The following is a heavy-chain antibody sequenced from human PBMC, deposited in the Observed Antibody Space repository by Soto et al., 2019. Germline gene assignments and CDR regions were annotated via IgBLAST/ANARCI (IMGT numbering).Heavy chain of an antibody. CDR3: ARDEGEMATINDAFDI. CDR2: ISYDGSNK. CDR1: GFTFSSYA. V-gene: IGHV3-30-3*01. D-gene: IGHD5-12*01. J-gene: IGHJ3*02. Sequence: QVQLVESGGGVVQPGRSLRLSCAASGFTFSSYAMHWVRQAPGKGLEWVAVISYDGSNKYYADSVKGRFTISRDNSKNTRYLQMNSLRAEDTAVYYCARDEGEMATINDAFDIWGQGTMVTVSS.